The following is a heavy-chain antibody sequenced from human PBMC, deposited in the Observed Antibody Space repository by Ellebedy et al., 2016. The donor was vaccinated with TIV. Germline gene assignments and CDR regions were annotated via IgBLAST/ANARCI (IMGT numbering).Heavy chain of an antibody. CDR2: IGVSGAT. D-gene: IGHD6-19*01. CDR3: ARGPHSSACYPLDY. J-gene: IGHJ4*02. Sequence: GESLKIPCAASGFTFRNYEMHWVRQPTGKGLEWVSGIGVSGATYYPGSVQGRLTICREHAKTSLYIQMNSLRVGYTAVYYCARGPHSSACYPLDYWGQGTLVTVSS. V-gene: IGHV3-13*01. CDR1: GFTFRNYE.